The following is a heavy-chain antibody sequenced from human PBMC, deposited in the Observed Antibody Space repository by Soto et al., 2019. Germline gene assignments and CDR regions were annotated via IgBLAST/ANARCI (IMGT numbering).Heavy chain of an antibody. V-gene: IGHV3-30*18. CDR2: ISYDGSNT. J-gene: IGHJ4*02. CDR3: AKEGGLSGSYYISSSYYFDY. Sequence: QVQLVESGGGVVQPGRSLRLSCAASGFTFSSYGMHWVRQAPGKGLEWVAIISYDGSNTYYADSVKGRFTISRDNSKNTLYLKMNGLRAEDTSVYYCAKEGGLSGSYYISSSYYFDYWGQGTLVTVSS. CDR1: GFTFSSYG. D-gene: IGHD1-26*01.